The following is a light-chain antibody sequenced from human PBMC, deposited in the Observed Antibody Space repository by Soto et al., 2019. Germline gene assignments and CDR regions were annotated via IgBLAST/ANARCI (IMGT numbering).Light chain of an antibody. CDR1: QSVSGNC. V-gene: IGKV3-20*01. Sequence: EIVLTQSPGTLSLSPGERATLSCRASQSVSGNCLAWYQHKPGQAPRLLIYSASNRATDIPDRFSGSGSATDFTLAINSLEPEDFAVYYCRQYCTSPQTFGPGTKVDI. CDR3: RQYCTSPQT. CDR2: SAS. J-gene: IGKJ3*01.